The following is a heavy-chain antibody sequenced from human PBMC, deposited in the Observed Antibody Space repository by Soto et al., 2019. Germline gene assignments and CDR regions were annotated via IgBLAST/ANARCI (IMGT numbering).Heavy chain of an antibody. CDR3: ARTFCSTTSCQAHGMDV. Sequence: QVQLQESGPGLVKPSETLSLTCTVSGDSVSSGSYYWTWIRQPPGKGLEWIGYLYYTGTTNYNPSLKSRVTMSLDTSSNQFSPRLSSVTAADTAVYFCARTFCSTTSCQAHGMDVWGQGTSVTASS. J-gene: IGHJ6*02. D-gene: IGHD2-2*01. CDR2: LYYTGTT. CDR1: GDSVSSGSYY. V-gene: IGHV4-61*01.